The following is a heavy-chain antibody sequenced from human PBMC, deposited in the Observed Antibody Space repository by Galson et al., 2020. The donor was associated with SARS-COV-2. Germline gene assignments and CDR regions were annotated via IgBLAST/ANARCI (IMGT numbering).Heavy chain of an antibody. V-gene: IGHV3-30*02. Sequence: GGSLRLSCAASGFTFNNFGMHWVRQAPGKGLEWVTFIRNDGSNEFYADSVKGRFTISRDNSKNTLYLQMNSLRAEDTAVYYCAKHANSGRYLDYLDYLGQGTLVTVSS. J-gene: IGHJ4*02. CDR1: GFTFNNFG. CDR2: IRNDGSNE. CDR3: AKHANSGRYLDYLDY. D-gene: IGHD1-26*01.